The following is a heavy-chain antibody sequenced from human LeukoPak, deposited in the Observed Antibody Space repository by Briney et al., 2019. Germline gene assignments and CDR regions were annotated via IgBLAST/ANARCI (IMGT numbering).Heavy chain of an antibody. V-gene: IGHV4-59*08. J-gene: IGHJ4*02. D-gene: IGHD3-22*01. CDR3: ARHSRSSGYSSFDY. CDR2: IYYSGST. Sequence: PSETLSLTCTVSGGSISSYYWSWIRQPPGKGLEWIGYIYYSGSTNYNPSPKSRVTISVDTSKNQFSLKLSSVTAADTAVYYCARHSRSSGYSSFDYWGQGTLVAVSS. CDR1: GGSISSYY.